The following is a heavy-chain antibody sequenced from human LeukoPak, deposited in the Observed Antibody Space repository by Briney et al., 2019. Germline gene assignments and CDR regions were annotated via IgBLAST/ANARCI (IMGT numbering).Heavy chain of an antibody. D-gene: IGHD3-22*01. Sequence: PGGSLRLSCAASGFIFSGFTMSWVRQAPGKGLEWVSSILSTGDGTYYAASVKGRFTISRDNSKNTVFLQMNSLRAEDTAVYYCAKTKDYSSAYYSSGYYCCFHFWGQGTLVTVSS. CDR3: AKTKDYSSAYYSSGYYCCFHF. CDR1: GFIFSGFT. V-gene: IGHV3-23*01. CDR2: ILSTGDGT. J-gene: IGHJ4*02.